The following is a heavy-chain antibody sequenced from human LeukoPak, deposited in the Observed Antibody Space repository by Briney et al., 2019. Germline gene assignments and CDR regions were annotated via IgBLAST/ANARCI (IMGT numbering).Heavy chain of an antibody. CDR1: GGSISSYY. CDR2: IYYSGTT. J-gene: IGHJ4*02. V-gene: IGHV4-59*01. D-gene: IGHD3-10*01. CDR3: AGNYYGSGSYYSEDRY. Sequence: SETLSLTCTVSGGSISSYYWSWIRQPPGKGLEWIGYIYYSGTTNYNPSLESRVTISVDTSKNQFSLKLRSVTAADTAVYYCAGNYYGSGSYYSEDRYWGQGTLVTVSS.